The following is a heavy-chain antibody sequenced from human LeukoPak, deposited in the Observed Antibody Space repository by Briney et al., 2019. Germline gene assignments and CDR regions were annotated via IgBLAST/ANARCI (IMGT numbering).Heavy chain of an antibody. CDR1: GFTFNNYS. CDR2: ISSSNSYI. V-gene: IGHV3-21*01. CDR3: ARDGGSSSYYYYYYYMDV. J-gene: IGHJ6*03. D-gene: IGHD6-6*01. Sequence: PGGSLRLSCAASGFTFNNYSMNWVRQAPGKGLEWVSSISSSNSYIYYADSMKGRFTISRDNSKNTLYLQMNSLRAEDTAVYYCARDGGSSSYYYYYYYMDVWGKGTTVTVSS.